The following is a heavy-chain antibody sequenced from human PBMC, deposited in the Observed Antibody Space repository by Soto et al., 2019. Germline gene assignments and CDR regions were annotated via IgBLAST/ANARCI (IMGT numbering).Heavy chain of an antibody. V-gene: IGHV3-23*01. CDR2: ISGSGGST. CDR3: AKDRKSGSGWYWDY. CDR1: GFTFSSYA. J-gene: IGHJ4*02. Sequence: GGSLRLSCAASGFTFSSYAMCWVRQAPGKGLEWVSGISGSGGSTYYADSVKGRFTISRDNSKNTLYLQMNSLRAEDTAVYYCAKDRKSGSGWYWDYWGQGTLVTVSS. D-gene: IGHD6-19*01.